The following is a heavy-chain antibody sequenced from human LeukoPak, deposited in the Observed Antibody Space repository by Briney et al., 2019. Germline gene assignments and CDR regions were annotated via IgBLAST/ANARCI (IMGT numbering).Heavy chain of an antibody. J-gene: IGHJ4*02. D-gene: IGHD4-11*01. CDR1: GGSFSGYY. V-gene: IGHV4-34*01. CDR2: INHSGST. Sequence: SETLSLTCAVYGGSFSGYYWSWIRRPPGKGLEWIGEINHSGSTNYNPSLKSRVTISVDTSKNQFSLKLSSVTAADTAVYYCARIGATVPYFDYWGQGTLVTVSS. CDR3: ARIGATVPYFDY.